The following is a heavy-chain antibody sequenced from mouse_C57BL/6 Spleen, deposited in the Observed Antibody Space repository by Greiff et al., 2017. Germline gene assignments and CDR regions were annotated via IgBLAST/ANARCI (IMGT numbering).Heavy chain of an antibody. J-gene: IGHJ3*01. D-gene: IGHD1-1*01. Sequence: EVMLVESGGGLVQPGGSMKLSCVASGFTFSNYWMNWVRQSPEKGLEWVAQIRLKSDNYATHYAESVKGRFTISRDDSKSSVYLQMNNLRAEDTGIYYCTGADYYGSSSAWFAYWGQGTLVTVSA. CDR1: GFTFSNYW. V-gene: IGHV6-3*01. CDR2: IRLKSDNYAT. CDR3: TGADYYGSSSAWFAY.